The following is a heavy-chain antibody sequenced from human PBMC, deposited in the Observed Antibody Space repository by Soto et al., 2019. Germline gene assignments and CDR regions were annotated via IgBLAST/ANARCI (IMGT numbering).Heavy chain of an antibody. CDR2: ISGIGGTT. D-gene: IGHD6-13*01. V-gene: IGHV3-23*01. Sequence: EVQLLESGGGLVQPGGSLRLSCTGSGFTFSSYAMNWVRQAPGKGLECVSTISGIGGTTYYADSVKGRFTISRDNSKNTLYLQMSSLRAEDTAVYYCAKNGRAAAMYNWFDPWGQGTLVTVSS. J-gene: IGHJ5*02. CDR3: AKNGRAAAMYNWFDP. CDR1: GFTFSSYA.